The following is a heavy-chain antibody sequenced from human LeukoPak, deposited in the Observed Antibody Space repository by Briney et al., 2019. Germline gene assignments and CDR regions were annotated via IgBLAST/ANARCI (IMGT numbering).Heavy chain of an antibody. J-gene: IGHJ3*02. V-gene: IGHV3-23*01. Sequence: GGSLRRSCAASGFTFSSYAMSWVRRAPGKGLEWVSAISGSGGSTYYADSVKGRFTISRDNSKNTLYLQMNSLRAEDTAVYYCAKGMIYCSGGTCYFGTFDIWGQGTMVTVSS. CDR1: GFTFSSYA. CDR3: AKGMIYCSGGTCYFGTFDI. CDR2: ISGSGGST. D-gene: IGHD2-15*01.